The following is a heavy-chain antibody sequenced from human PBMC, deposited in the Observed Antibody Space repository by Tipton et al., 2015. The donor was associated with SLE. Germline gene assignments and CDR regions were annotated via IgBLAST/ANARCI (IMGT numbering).Heavy chain of an antibody. Sequence: QVQLVQSGAEVKKPGASVKVSCKASDYSFSTYGISWVRQAPGQGLEWIGWFSPYNGNTNSGQNFQGRVTMTADTSTSTAYMELRSLRSDDTAVYYCATHRRWSSPLDSWGQGTLVTVSS. J-gene: IGHJ5*01. V-gene: IGHV1-18*04. CDR3: ATHRRWSSPLDS. D-gene: IGHD2-15*01. CDR2: FSPYNGNT. CDR1: DYSFSTYG.